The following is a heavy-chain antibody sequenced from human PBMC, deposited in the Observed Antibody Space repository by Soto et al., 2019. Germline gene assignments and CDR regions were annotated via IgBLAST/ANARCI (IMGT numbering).Heavy chain of an antibody. Sequence: GASVKVSCKASGGTFSSYAISWVRQAPGQGLEWMGGIIPIFGTANYAQKFQGRVTISADESTSTAYMELSSLRSEDTAVYYCARDQGSGSSRYYFDYWGQGTLVTVSS. CDR2: IIPIFGTA. V-gene: IGHV1-69*13. D-gene: IGHD3-10*01. J-gene: IGHJ4*02. CDR3: ARDQGSGSSRYYFDY. CDR1: GGTFSSYA.